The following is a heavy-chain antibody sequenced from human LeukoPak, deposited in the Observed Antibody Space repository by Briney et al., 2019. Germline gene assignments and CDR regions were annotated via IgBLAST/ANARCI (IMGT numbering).Heavy chain of an antibody. Sequence: GGSLRLSCAASGFTFSSYGMHWVRQAPGKGLEWVAVISYDGSNKYYADSVKGRFTISRDNSKNTLYLQMNSLRAEDTAVYYCAKVKGFEYQLPHYYYYGMDVWGQGTTVTVSS. CDR3: AKVKGFEYQLPHYYYYGMDV. CDR2: ISYDGSNK. V-gene: IGHV3-30*18. J-gene: IGHJ6*02. D-gene: IGHD2-2*01. CDR1: GFTFSSYG.